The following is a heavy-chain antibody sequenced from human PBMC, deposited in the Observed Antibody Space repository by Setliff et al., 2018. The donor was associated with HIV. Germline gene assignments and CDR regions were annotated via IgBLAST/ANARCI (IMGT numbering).Heavy chain of an antibody. CDR3: AGTELRYYDSSGYPRPYFDY. CDR2: IYTSGST. V-gene: IGHV4-4*09. D-gene: IGHD3-22*01. J-gene: IGHJ4*02. Sequence: PSETLSLTCTVSGGSISSYYWSWIRQPPGKGLEWIGYIYTSGSTNYNPSLKSRVTISVDTSKNQFSLKLSSVTAADTAVYYCAGTELRYYDSSGYPRPYFDYWGQGTLVTVSS. CDR1: GGSISSYY.